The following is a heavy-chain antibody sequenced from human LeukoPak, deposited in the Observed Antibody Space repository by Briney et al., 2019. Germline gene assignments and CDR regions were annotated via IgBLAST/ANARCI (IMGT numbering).Heavy chain of an antibody. CDR2: ISSSSSYI. D-gene: IGHD2-15*01. CDR3: ASPAIRYCSGGSCPID. J-gene: IGHJ4*02. V-gene: IGHV3-21*01. CDR1: GFTFSSYS. Sequence: GGSLRLSCAASGFTFSSYSMNWVRQAPGKGLEWVSSISSSSSYIYYADSVKGRFTIPRDNAKNSLYLQMNSLRAEDTAVYYCASPAIRYCSGGSCPIDWGQGTLVTVSS.